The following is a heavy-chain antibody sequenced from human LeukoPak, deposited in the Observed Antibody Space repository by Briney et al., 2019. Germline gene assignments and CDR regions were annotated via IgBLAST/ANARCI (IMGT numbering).Heavy chain of an antibody. CDR3: ARGYCSSTSCYKSGIDY. V-gene: IGHV1-18*01. D-gene: IGHD2-2*02. CDR1: GYTFTSYG. CDR2: ISAYNGNT. Sequence: ASVKVSCKASGYTFTSYGISWVRQAPGQGLEWMGWISAYNGNTNYAQKLQGRVTMTTDTSTSTAYMELRSLRSDDTAVYYCARGYCSSTSCYKSGIDYWGQGTLVTVSS. J-gene: IGHJ4*02.